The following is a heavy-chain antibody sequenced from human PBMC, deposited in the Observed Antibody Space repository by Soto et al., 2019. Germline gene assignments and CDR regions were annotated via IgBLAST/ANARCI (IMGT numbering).Heavy chain of an antibody. Sequence: PGGSLRLSCSASGFTFSNFAMHWVRQAPGKGLEYVSAIGGNGGSTYYADSVKGRFTISRDNSRNTLYLQMSSLRAEDTAVYYCVYSSRSRGYSSVWGDVFDYWGQGTLVTVSS. D-gene: IGHD6-25*01. V-gene: IGHV3-64D*08. CDR1: GFTFSNFA. J-gene: IGHJ4*02. CDR2: IGGNGGST. CDR3: VYSSRSRGYSSVWGDVFDY.